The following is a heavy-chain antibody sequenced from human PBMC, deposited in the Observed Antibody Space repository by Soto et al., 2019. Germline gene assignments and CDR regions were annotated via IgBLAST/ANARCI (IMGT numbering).Heavy chain of an antibody. CDR1: GFTFGDYA. CDR3: TSSNSHYYDSSGYFLHAFDI. D-gene: IGHD3-22*01. CDR2: IRSKAYGGTT. V-gene: IGHV3-49*03. Sequence: GGSLRLSCTASGFTFGDYAMSWFRQAPGKGLEWVGFIRSKAYGGTTEYAASVKGRFTISRDDSKSIAHLQMNSLKTDDTAVYYCTSSNSHYYDSSGYFLHAFDIWGQGTMVTVSS. J-gene: IGHJ3*02.